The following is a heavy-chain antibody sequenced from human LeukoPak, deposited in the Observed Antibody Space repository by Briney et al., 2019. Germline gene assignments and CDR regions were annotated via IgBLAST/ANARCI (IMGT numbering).Heavy chain of an antibody. D-gene: IGHD2-2*01. J-gene: IGHJ5*01. CDR2: IYSSGTT. Sequence: SETLSLTCIVSGDSISGKYWSWIRRPAGKGLEWLGRIYSSGTTDYSPSLMSRVTMSLDTSKNHISLRLRSVTAADTAVYYCARLDVLVPRAVEWFDPWGQGTVVTVSS. CDR1: GDSISGKY. V-gene: IGHV4-4*07. CDR3: ARLDVLVPRAVEWFDP.